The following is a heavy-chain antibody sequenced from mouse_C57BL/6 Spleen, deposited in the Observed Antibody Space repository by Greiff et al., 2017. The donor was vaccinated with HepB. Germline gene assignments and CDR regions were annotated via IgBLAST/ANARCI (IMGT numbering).Heavy chain of an antibody. CDR3: ARANYDLAWFAY. D-gene: IGHD2-1*01. CDR2: INYDGSST. Sequence: EVRLVESEGGLVQPGSSMKLSCTASGFTFSDYYMAWIRQVPEKGLEWVANINYDGSSTYYLDSLKSRFIISRDNAKNILYLQMSSLKSEDTATYYCARANYDLAWFAYWGQGTLVTVSA. V-gene: IGHV5-16*01. J-gene: IGHJ3*01. CDR1: GFTFSDYY.